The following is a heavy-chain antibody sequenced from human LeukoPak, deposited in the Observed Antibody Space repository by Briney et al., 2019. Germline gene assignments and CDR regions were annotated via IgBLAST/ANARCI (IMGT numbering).Heavy chain of an antibody. CDR3: ARGSGYCSSTSCYFGLVKNWFDP. CDR2: INHSRSA. V-gene: IGHV4-34*01. Sequence: SETLSLXCAVYGGSFSGYYWSWIRQPPGKGLEWIGEINHSRSANYNPSLKSRVTISVDTSKNQFSLKLSSVTAADTAVYYCARGSGYCSSTSCYFGLVKNWFDPWGQGTLVTVSS. J-gene: IGHJ5*02. CDR1: GGSFSGYY. D-gene: IGHD2-2*01.